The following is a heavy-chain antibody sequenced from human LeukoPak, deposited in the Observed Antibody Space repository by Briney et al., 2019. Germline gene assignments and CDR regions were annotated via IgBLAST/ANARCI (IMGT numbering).Heavy chain of an antibody. CDR2: ISYDGSNK. CDR3: AREGGYGLDV. J-gene: IGHJ6*02. CDR1: GFTFSSYA. Sequence: GRSLRLSCAASGFTFSSYAMHWVRQAPGKGLEWVAVISYDGSNKYYADSVKGRFTISRDNSKNTLYLQMNSLRAEDTAVYYCAREGGYGLDVRGQGTTVTVSS. V-gene: IGHV3-30-3*01. D-gene: IGHD2-15*01.